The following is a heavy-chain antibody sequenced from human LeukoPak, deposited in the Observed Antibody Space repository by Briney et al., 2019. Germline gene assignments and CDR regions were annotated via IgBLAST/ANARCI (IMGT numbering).Heavy chain of an antibody. CDR2: IYYSGST. Sequence: SETLSLTCSVSGYSISSGYYWGWIRQPPGKGLEWIGYIYYSGSTNYNPSLKSRVTISVDTSKNQFSLRLRSVTAADTAVYYCARGLHSRSSGRRFDVFEIWGQGTMVTVSS. CDR3: ARGLHSRSSGRRFDVFEI. CDR1: GYSISSGYY. D-gene: IGHD6-6*01. J-gene: IGHJ3*02. V-gene: IGHV4-38-2*02.